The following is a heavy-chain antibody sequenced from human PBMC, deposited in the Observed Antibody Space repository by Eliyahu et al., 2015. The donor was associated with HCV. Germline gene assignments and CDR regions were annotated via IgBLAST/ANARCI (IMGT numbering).Heavy chain of an antibody. Sequence: QVQLVQSGAEXKKPGASVKVSCKASGXTXTXYXMXWVRXXPGQGLEWMGIINPSGGSTSYAQKFQGRVTMTRDTSTSTVYMELSSLRSEDTAVYYCARTLYSGSYYFDYWGQGTLVTVSS. CDR2: INPSGGST. D-gene: IGHD1-26*01. V-gene: IGHV1-46*01. CDR3: ARTLYSGSYYFDY. J-gene: IGHJ4*02. CDR1: GXTXTXYX.